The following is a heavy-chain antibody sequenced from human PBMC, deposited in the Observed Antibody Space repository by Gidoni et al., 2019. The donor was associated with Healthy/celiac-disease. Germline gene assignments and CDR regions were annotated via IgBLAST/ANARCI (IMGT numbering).Heavy chain of an antibody. D-gene: IGHD6-13*01. V-gene: IGHV4-34*01. CDR1: GGSFSGYY. J-gene: IGHJ5*02. Sequence: QVQLQQWGAGLLKPSETLSLTCAVYGGSFSGYYWSWIRQPPGKGLEWIGEINHSGSTNYNPSLKSRVTISVDTSKNQFSLKLSSVTAADTAVYYCARGAAAAPQRGWFDPWGQGTLVTVSS. CDR3: ARGAAAAPQRGWFDP. CDR2: INHSGST.